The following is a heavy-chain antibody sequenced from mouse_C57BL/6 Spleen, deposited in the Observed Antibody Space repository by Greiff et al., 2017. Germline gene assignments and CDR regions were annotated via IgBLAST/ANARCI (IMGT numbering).Heavy chain of an antibody. CDR1: GFTFSDYG. J-gene: IGHJ4*01. CDR2: ISSGSSTN. V-gene: IGHV5-17*01. Sequence: EVKLVESGGGLVKPGGSLKLSCAASGFTFSDYGMHWVRQAPEKGLEWVAYISSGSSTNYYADTLKGRFTISRDNAKNTLFLQMTSLRSEDTAMYYCARENYYAMDYWGQGTSVTVSS. CDR3: ARENYYAMDY.